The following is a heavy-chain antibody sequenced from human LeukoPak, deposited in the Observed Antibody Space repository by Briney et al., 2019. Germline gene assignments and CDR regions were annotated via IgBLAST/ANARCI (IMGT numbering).Heavy chain of an antibody. Sequence: GGSLRLSCAASGFTFRNYGMHWVRQAPGKGLEWAAIISNDGSNKYYADSVKGRFTISRDNSKNTLYLQMNSLRAEDTAVYYCARGWIAAAALTFDYWGQGALVTVSA. CDR1: GFTFRNYG. D-gene: IGHD6-13*01. CDR2: ISNDGSNK. J-gene: IGHJ4*02. CDR3: ARGWIAAAALTFDY. V-gene: IGHV3-30*03.